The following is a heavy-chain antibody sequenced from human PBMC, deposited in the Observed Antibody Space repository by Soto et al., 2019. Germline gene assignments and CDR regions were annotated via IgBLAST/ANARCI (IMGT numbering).Heavy chain of an antibody. V-gene: IGHV5-51*01. CDR1: GYNFATYW. CDR3: ARMYGKQIDY. Sequence: GESLKISCKSSGYNFATYWIGWVRQMPGKGLEWMGIIYPSDSDTRYSPSFHGQVTVAADKSISTAYLQWSSLKASDTAIYYCARMYGKQIDYWGQGTLVTVSS. CDR2: IYPSDSDT. J-gene: IGHJ4*02. D-gene: IGHD2-8*01.